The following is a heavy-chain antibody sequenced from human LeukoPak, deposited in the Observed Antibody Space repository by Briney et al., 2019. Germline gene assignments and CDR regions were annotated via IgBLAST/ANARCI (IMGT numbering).Heavy chain of an antibody. CDR1: GFTFSDYS. V-gene: IGHV3-21*01. J-gene: IGHJ5*02. D-gene: IGHD2-15*01. CDR3: ARGTCSGDSCYSGWFDP. Sequence: PGGSLRLSCAASGFTFSDYSMNWVRQAPGKGLEWVSSISDDSRYVYYAESMKGRFTISRDNANNSLFLQMKSLRADDTAVYYCARGTCSGDSCYSGWFDPWGQGTLVTVSS. CDR2: ISDDSRYV.